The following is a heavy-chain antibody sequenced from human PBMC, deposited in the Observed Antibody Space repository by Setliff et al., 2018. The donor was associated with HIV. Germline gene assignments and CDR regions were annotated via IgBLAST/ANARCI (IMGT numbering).Heavy chain of an antibody. D-gene: IGHD2-8*02. CDR3: ARGARVGVWDY. Sequence: GASVKISCKASCNTFTSYGISWVRQAPGQGLEWMGWISAYNGNTTYAQKLQGRVTMTTDTSNSTAYMELRSLRSDDTAVYYCARGARVGVWDYWGQGTLVTVSS. V-gene: IGHV1-18*01. CDR2: ISAYNGNT. CDR1: CNTFTSYG. J-gene: IGHJ4*02.